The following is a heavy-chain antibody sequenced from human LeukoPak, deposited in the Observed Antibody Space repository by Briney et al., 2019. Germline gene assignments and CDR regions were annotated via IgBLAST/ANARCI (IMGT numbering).Heavy chain of an antibody. CDR1: GFTFSSYA. Sequence: PGGSLRLSCAASGFTFSSYAMHWVRQAPGKGLEWVAVISYDGSNKYYADSVKGRFTTSRDNSKNTLYLQMNSLRAEDTAVYYCARGYYYDSNGAFDIWGQGTMVTVSS. J-gene: IGHJ3*02. CDR2: ISYDGSNK. CDR3: ARGYYYDSNGAFDI. V-gene: IGHV3-30-3*01. D-gene: IGHD3-22*01.